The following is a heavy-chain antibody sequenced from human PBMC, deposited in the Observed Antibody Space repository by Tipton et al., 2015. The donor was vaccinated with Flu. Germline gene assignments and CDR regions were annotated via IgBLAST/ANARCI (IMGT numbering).Heavy chain of an antibody. J-gene: IGHJ4*02. CDR3: ARGRGYCVTTTCLLPFDF. CDR1: GFNVSSNY. V-gene: IGHV3-53*01. Sequence: VQLVQSGGGLIQPGGSLRLSCAASGFNVSSNYMSWVRQAPGKGLEWVSVIYSGGSTYYADSVKGRFTISRDNSKNTLYLQMNSLRAEDTAVYYCARGRGYCVTTTCLLPFDFWGQGTLVTVSS. CDR2: IYSGGST. D-gene: IGHD2-2*01.